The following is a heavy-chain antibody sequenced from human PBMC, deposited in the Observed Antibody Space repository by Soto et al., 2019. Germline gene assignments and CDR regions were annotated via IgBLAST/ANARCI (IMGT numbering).Heavy chain of an antibody. D-gene: IGHD6-19*01. J-gene: IGHJ4*01. V-gene: IGHV4-30-4*01. CDR2: IYYSGST. CDR3: ARVHVMVVAGSTFDY. CDR1: GGSISSGDYY. Sequence: SETLSLTCTVSGGSISSGDYYWSWIRQPPGKGLEWIGYIYYSGSTFYNPSLKSRITISVDTSNNQFSLKLTSVTAADTAVYYCARVHVMVVAGSTFDYWGHGTLVTVSS.